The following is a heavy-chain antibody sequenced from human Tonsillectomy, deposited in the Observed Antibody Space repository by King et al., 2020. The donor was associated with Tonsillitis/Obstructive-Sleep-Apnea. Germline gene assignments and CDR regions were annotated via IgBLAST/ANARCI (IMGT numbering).Heavy chain of an antibody. V-gene: IGHV4-31*03. D-gene: IGHD5-18*01. CDR2: IYYSGST. CDR3: ASPLETATVGPFAFDI. J-gene: IGHJ3*02. CDR1: GGSISSGGYY. Sequence: VQLQESGPGLVKPSQTLSLTCTVSGGSISSGGYYWSWIRQHPGKGLEWIGYIYYSGSTYYNPSLKSRITISVDTSKNQFSLKLSSVTAADTAVYYCASPLETATVGPFAFDIWGQGTMVTVSS.